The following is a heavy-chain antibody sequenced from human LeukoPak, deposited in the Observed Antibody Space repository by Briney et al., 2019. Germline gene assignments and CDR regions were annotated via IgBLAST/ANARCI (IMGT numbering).Heavy chain of an antibody. CDR1: GYTFTSYD. CDR3: ARAVDHNYGFDY. V-gene: IGHV1-2*04. D-gene: IGHD4-17*01. J-gene: IGHJ4*02. Sequence: ASVKVSCKASGYTFTSYDINWVRQATGQGLEWMGWINPNSGGTNYAQKFQGWVTMTRDTSISTAYMELSRLRSDDTAVYYCARAVDHNYGFDYWGQGTLVTVSS. CDR2: INPNSGGT.